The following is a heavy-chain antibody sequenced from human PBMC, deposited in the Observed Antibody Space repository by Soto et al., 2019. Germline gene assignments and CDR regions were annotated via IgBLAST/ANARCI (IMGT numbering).Heavy chain of an antibody. D-gene: IGHD5-12*01. Sequence: QITLKESGPTLVKPTQTLTLTCTFSGFSLSTSGVGVGWIRQPPGKALEWLALIYWDDDKRYSPSLKSRLTXXKXPSKNRVVLTMTNMDPVDTATYYCAHVYGGYDNFDYWGQGTLVTVSS. CDR2: IYWDDDK. V-gene: IGHV2-5*02. CDR1: GFSLSTSGVG. CDR3: AHVYGGYDNFDY. J-gene: IGHJ4*02.